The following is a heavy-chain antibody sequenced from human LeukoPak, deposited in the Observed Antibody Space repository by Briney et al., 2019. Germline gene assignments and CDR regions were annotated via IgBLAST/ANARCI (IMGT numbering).Heavy chain of an antibody. J-gene: IGHJ4*02. D-gene: IGHD6-19*01. Sequence: PGGSLRLSCAAFGFTFSSYTMNWVRQAPGKGLEWVSSISSTSSYIHYADSVKGRFTISRDSAKNSLYLQMDSLRAEDTAVYYCAKESSAWYYFDYWGQGTLVTVSS. CDR3: AKESSAWYYFDY. CDR2: ISSTSSYI. V-gene: IGHV3-21*01. CDR1: GFTFSSYT.